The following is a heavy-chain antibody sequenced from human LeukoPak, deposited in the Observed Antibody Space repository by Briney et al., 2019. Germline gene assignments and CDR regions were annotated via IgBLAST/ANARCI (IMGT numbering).Heavy chain of an antibody. CDR2: INHDGSST. CDR1: GFTFSSRW. Sequence: GGTLRLSCAASGFTFSSRWMNWVRHAPGKGLVWVSRINHDGSSTSYADSVKGRCTISRDNAKNTLYLQMNSLRVEHTAVYYGAREWSGFGELPDYWGQGTLVTVSS. CDR3: AREWSGFGELPDY. D-gene: IGHD3-10*01. J-gene: IGHJ4*02. V-gene: IGHV3-74*01.